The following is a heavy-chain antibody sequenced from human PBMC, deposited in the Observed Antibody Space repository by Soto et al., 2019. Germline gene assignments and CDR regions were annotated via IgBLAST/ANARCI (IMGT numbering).Heavy chain of an antibody. CDR1: GFSFSDYS. V-gene: IGHV3-21*01. J-gene: IGHJ6*03. CDR3: ARDGAFCSGTGCRDYYHYMDF. Sequence: EVQLVESGGGLVKPGGSLRLSCAASGFSFSDYSMNWVRQAPGKGLEWVSSISGSTSYIYYADSLKGRFTVSRDNAEKSLCLQMNSLRAEDTAVYYCARDGAFCSGTGCRDYYHYMDFWGKGTTVTVSS. CDR2: ISGSTSYI. D-gene: IGHD2-2*01.